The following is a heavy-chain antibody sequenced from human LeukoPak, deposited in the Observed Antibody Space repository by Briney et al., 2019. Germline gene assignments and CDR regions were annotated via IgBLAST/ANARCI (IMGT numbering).Heavy chain of an antibody. CDR3: ARGGSYYYSDY. J-gene: IGHJ4*02. CDR2: IIPILGIA. V-gene: IGHV1-69*02. D-gene: IGHD1-26*01. CDR1: GGTFSSYT. Sequence: ASVKVSCKASGGTFSSYTISWVRQAPGQGLEWMGRIIPILGIANYAQKFQGRVTITADKSTSTAYMELSSLRSEDTAVYYCARGGSYYYSDYWGQGTLVTVSS.